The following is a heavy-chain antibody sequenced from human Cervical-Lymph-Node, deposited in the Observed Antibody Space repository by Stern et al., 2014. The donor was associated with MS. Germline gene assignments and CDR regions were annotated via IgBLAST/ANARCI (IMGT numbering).Heavy chain of an antibody. CDR3: VRADGSTDDY. Sequence: VQLVESGGGLVKPGRSLRLSCAASGFSFRNYYMSWIRQAPGKGLEWVSYISSSGDHIDYADSVKGRFTISRDNAKNSLYLQMNSLRADDTAIYYCVRADGSTDDYWGQGTLVTVSS. J-gene: IGHJ4*02. CDR2: ISSSGDHI. CDR1: GFSFRNYY. D-gene: IGHD3-10*01. V-gene: IGHV3-11*01.